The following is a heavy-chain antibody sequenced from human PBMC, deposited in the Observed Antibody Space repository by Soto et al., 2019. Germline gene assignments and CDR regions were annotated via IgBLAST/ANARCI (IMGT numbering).Heavy chain of an antibody. Sequence: GGSLRLSCAASGFTFSSYAMSWVRQAPGKGLEWVSAISGSGGSTYYADSVKGRFTISRDNSKNTLYLQMNSLIAEDTAVYYCAKVELLWFGEYTMGPTYYFDYWGQGTLVTVSS. CDR1: GFTFSSYA. CDR2: ISGSGGST. V-gene: IGHV3-23*01. CDR3: AKVELLWFGEYTMGPTYYFDY. J-gene: IGHJ4*02. D-gene: IGHD3-10*01.